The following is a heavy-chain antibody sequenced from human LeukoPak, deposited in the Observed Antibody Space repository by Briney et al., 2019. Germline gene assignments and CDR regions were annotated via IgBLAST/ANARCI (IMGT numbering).Heavy chain of an antibody. J-gene: IGHJ4*02. V-gene: IGHV3-33*06. Sequence: PGRSLRLSCAASGFTFSSYGMHWVRQAPGKGLEWVAVIWYDGSNKYYADSVKGRFTISRDNSKNTLYLQMNSLRAEDTAVYYCAKLYSGYDPYFDYWGRGTLVTVSS. CDR3: AKLYSGYDPYFDY. CDR2: IWYDGSNK. D-gene: IGHD5-12*01. CDR1: GFTFSSYG.